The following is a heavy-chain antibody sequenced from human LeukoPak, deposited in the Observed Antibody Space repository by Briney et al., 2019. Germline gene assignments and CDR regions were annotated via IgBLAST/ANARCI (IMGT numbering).Heavy chain of an antibody. CDR3: ASLGRLGMDAFDI. D-gene: IGHD3-16*01. CDR1: GGSITSSGYD. CDR2: IYYSGST. V-gene: IGHV4-61*05. Sequence: SETLSLTCSISGGSITSSGYDWGWIRQPPGKGLEWIGYIYYSGSTNYNPSLKSRVTISVDTSKNQFSLKLSSVTAADTAVYYCASLGRLGMDAFDIWGQGTMVTVSS. J-gene: IGHJ3*02.